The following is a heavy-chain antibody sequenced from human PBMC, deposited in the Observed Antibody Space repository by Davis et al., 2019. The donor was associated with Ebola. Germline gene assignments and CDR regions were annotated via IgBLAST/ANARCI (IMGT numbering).Heavy chain of an antibody. CDR2: LNHSGST. J-gene: IGHJ6*02. V-gene: IGHV4-39*07. D-gene: IGHD3-3*01. CDR3: ARVRVYYDFWCGYSDYYYYYGMDV. CDR1: GGTISSSSYY. Sequence: SETLSLTCTVSGGTISSSSYYWSWIRQPPGKGLEWIGYLNHSGSTNYNPSLKSRVTISVDTSKNQFSLKLSSVTAADTAVYYCARVRVYYDFWCGYSDYYYYYGMDVWGQGTTVTVSS.